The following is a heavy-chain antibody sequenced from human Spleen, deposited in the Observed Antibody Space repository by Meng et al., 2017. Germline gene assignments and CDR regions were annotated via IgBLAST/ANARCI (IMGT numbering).Heavy chain of an antibody. CDR2: INPSNFNT. J-gene: IGHJ4*02. D-gene: IGHD1-1*01. V-gene: IGHV1-2*07. CDR3: ARLEGG. Sequence: VRVVRSWAEVKKPGASVKVSCKPSGYNFIGGSWLYWIRQAPGQGLEWIGWINPSNFNTKYAHKFLGRVTVTRDTSTSTVYMEMSSLTYDDTAVYYCARLEGGWGQGTLVTVSS. CDR1: GYNFIGGS.